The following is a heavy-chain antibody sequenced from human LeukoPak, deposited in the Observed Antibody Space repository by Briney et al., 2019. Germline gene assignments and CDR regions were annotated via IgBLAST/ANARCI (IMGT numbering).Heavy chain of an antibody. CDR3: AKDSLRSYYFDY. Sequence: GSLRLSCAASGFTFSSYAMSWVRQAPGKGLEWVSAISGSGGSTYYADSVKGRFTISRDNSKNTLYLQMNSLRAEDTAVYYCAKDSLRSYYFDYWGQGTLVTVSS. CDR2: ISGSGGST. CDR1: GFTFSSYA. J-gene: IGHJ4*02. V-gene: IGHV3-23*01. D-gene: IGHD3-16*02.